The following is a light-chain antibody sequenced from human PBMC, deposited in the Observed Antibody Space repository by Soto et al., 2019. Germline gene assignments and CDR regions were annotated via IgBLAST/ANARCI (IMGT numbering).Light chain of an antibody. V-gene: IGKV1-8*01. CDR3: QQYFSYPLT. J-gene: IGKJ4*01. Sequence: AIRMTQSPSSFSASTGDRVTITCRASQGISSHLAWYQVKPGKAPRLLIYTASYLESGVPSMFSGRGSWTVFPLTSSSLQSEDFAGYYCQQYFSYPLTFGGGTKVEIK. CDR1: QGISSH. CDR2: TAS.